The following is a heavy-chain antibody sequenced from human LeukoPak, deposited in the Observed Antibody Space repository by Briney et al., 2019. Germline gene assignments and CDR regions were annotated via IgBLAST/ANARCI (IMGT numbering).Heavy chain of an antibody. CDR3: ARGSPWDQRDY. D-gene: IGHD1-26*01. CDR2: INTNTGNP. J-gene: IGHJ4*02. CDR1: GNTFTSYA. Sequence: ASVKVSRKASGNTFTSYAMNWVRQAPGQGLEWMGWINTNTGNPTYAQGFTGRFVFSLDTSVSTAYLQISSLKAEDTAVYYCARGSPWDQRDYWGQGTLVTVSS. V-gene: IGHV7-4-1*02.